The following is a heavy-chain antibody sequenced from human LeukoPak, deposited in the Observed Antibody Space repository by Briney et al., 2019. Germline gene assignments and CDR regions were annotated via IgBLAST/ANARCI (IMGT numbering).Heavy chain of an antibody. Sequence: ASVKVSCKLSGYTLSELSIHWVRQAPGKGLEWMGGFDPEDGEIIYAQKFQGRVTMTEDTSTDTAYMDLTSLKSEDTAVYYCATRFGDHWGQGTLVTVSS. V-gene: IGHV1-24*01. J-gene: IGHJ4*02. CDR3: ATRFGDH. CDR1: GYTLSELS. CDR2: FDPEDGEI. D-gene: IGHD3-10*01.